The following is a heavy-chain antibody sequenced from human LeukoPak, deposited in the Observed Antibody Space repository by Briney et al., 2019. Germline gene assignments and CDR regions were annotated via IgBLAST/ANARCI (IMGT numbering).Heavy chain of an antibody. CDR2: ITIKNDGGTT. J-gene: IGHJ1*01. Sequence: NPGGSLRLSCAASGFTFSNAWMNWVRQAPGKGLEWVGRITIKNDGGTTDYAAPVKGRFTISRDDSKNTLYLQMNSLKIEDTAVYYCTTGREGAPGELFSWGQGTLVTVSS. V-gene: IGHV3-15*01. CDR1: GFTFSNAW. CDR3: TTGREGAPGELFS. D-gene: IGHD1-26*01.